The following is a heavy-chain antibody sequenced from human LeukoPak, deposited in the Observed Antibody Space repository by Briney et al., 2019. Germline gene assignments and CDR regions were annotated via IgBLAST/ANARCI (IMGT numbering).Heavy chain of an antibody. CDR3: ARDGDIVVVPAAIPYYYGMDV. J-gene: IGHJ6*02. CDR1: GFTFSSYW. CDR2: IKQDGSEK. D-gene: IGHD2-2*01. Sequence: GGSLRLSCAASGFTFSSYWMSWVRQAPGKGLEWVANIKQDGSEKYYVDSVKGRFTISRDNAKNSLYLQMNSLRAEDTAVYYCARDGDIVVVPAAIPYYYGMDVWGQGTTVTVSS. V-gene: IGHV3-7*01.